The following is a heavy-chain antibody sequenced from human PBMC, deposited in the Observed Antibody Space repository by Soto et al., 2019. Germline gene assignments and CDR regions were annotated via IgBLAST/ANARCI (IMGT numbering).Heavy chain of an antibody. CDR1: GGTFSSYA. V-gene: IGHV1-69*01. Sequence: QVQLVQSGAEVKKPGSSVKVSCKASGGTFSSYAISWVRQAPGQGLEWMGGIIPIFGTANYAQKFQGRVTITADESTSTAYMALSSLRSEDTAVYYCATNRGGYCSSTSCYGYWYFDLWGRGTLVTVSS. CDR2: IIPIFGTA. J-gene: IGHJ2*01. CDR3: ATNRGGYCSSTSCYGYWYFDL. D-gene: IGHD2-2*01.